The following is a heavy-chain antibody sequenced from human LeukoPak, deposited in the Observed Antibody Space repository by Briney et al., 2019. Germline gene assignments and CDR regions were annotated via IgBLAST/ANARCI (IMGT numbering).Heavy chain of an antibody. CDR3: ARDRVSGSGSIDY. Sequence: SETLSLTCTVSGGSISSSSYCWAWIRHPPGKGLEWIGSIFYSGSTYYNPSLKSRVTISVDTSKNQFSLKLSSVTAADTAVYYCARDRVSGSGSIDYWGQGTLVTVSS. J-gene: IGHJ4*02. CDR2: IFYSGST. CDR1: GGSISSSSYC. D-gene: IGHD3-10*01. V-gene: IGHV4-39*02.